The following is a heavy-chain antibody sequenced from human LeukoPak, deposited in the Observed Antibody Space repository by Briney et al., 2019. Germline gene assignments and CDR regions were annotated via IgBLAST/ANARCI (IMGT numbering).Heavy chain of an antibody. V-gene: IGHV3-23*01. CDR3: AGGTAMVKMADY. Sequence: PGGSLRLSCAASGFTFSSYAMTWVRQAPGKGLEWVSAISGSGGSTYYADSVKGRFTISRDNSKNTLSLQMNSLRAEDTAVYYCAGGTAMVKMADYWGQGTLVTVSS. J-gene: IGHJ4*02. CDR2: ISGSGGST. D-gene: IGHD5-18*01. CDR1: GFTFSSYA.